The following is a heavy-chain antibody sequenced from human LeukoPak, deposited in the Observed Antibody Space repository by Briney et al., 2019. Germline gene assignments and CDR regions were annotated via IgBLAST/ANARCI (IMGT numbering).Heavy chain of an antibody. CDR3: ARQSSGWY. CDR1: GFPFSSYW. V-gene: IGHV3-7*01. D-gene: IGHD6-19*01. Sequence: GSLELSCAASGFPFSSYWMSWVRQAPGKGLEWVANIKQDGSEKYYVDSGKGRFTISRDNAKNSLYLQMNSLRAEDTAVYYCARQSSGWYWGQGTLVTVSS. J-gene: IGHJ4*02. CDR2: IKQDGSEK.